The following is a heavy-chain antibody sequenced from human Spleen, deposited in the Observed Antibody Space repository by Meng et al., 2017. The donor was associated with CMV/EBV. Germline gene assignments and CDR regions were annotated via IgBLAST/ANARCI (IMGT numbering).Heavy chain of an antibody. D-gene: IGHD6-19*01. CDR1: GGCFSGNY. CDR3: ARGIGVAGGDNWFDP. V-gene: IGHV4-34*01. J-gene: IGHJ5*02. Sequence: QVPLPRCGGGLLKLSGTLSRTFGVYGGCFSGNYWSGIRQPPGKGLGWIGEINHSGSTNYNPSLKSRVTISVDTSKNQFSLKLSFVTAADTAVYYCARGIGVAGGDNWFDPWGQGTLVTVSS. CDR2: INHSGST.